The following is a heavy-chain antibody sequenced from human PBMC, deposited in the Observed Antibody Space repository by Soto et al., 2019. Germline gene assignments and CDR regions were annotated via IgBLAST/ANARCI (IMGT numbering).Heavy chain of an antibody. V-gene: IGHV3-23*01. D-gene: IGHD3-3*01. Sequence: GGSLRLSCAASGFTFSSYAMSWVRQAPGKGLEWVSAISGSGGSTYYADSVKGRFTISIDNSKNTLYLQMNSLRAEDTAVYYCAKDYDFWSCALDYGGQGAVVTLSS. J-gene: IGHJ4*02. CDR1: GFTFSSYA. CDR2: ISGSGGST. CDR3: AKDYDFWSCALDY.